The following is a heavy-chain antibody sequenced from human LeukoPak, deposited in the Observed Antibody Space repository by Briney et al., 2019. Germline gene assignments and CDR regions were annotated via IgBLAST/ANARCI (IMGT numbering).Heavy chain of an antibody. D-gene: IGHD3-10*01. Sequence: ASVKVSCKASENTFTNYYMHWVRQAPGQGLEWMGIINPSGDRTNYAQKFQGRVTMTRDTSTSTVYMELSSLRSEDTAVYYCARDGGYGSGSYYFDYWGQGTLVTVSS. J-gene: IGHJ4*02. CDR1: ENTFTNYY. CDR2: INPSGDRT. CDR3: ARDGGYGSGSYYFDY. V-gene: IGHV1-46*01.